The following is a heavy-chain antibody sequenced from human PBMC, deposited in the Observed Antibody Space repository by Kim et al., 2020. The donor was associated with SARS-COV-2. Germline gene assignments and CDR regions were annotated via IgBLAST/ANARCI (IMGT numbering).Heavy chain of an antibody. CDR1: GFTFSSYA. CDR3: AKEGCGYSYGCPLDYYYGMDV. Sequence: GGSLRLSCAASGFTFSSYAMSWVRQAPGKGLEWVSAISGSGGSTYYADSVKGRFTISRDNSKNTLYLQMNSLRAEDTAVYYCAKEGCGYSYGCPLDYYYGMDVWGQGTTVTVSS. CDR2: ISGSGGST. V-gene: IGHV3-23*01. D-gene: IGHD5-18*01. J-gene: IGHJ6*02.